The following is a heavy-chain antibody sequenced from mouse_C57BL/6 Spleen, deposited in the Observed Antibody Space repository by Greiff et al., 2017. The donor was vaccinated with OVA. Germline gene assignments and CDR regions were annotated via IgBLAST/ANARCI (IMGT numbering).Heavy chain of an antibody. Sequence: EVQLQESGPELVKPGASVKIPCKASGYTFTDYNMDWVKQSPGKSLEWIGDINPNNGGTIYNQKFKGKATLTADKSSSTAYMELRSLTSEDTAVYYCAREGYRGVRRWYYYAMDYWGQGTSVTVSS. CDR3: AREGYRGVRRWYYYAMDY. CDR1: GYTFTDYN. J-gene: IGHJ4*01. CDR2: INPNNGGT. D-gene: IGHD2-14*01. V-gene: IGHV1-18*01.